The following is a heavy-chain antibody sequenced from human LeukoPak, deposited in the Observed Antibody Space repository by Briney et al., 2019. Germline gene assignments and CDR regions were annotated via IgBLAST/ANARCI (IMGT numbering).Heavy chain of an antibody. CDR3: ARDDDIVATMGFIFDY. CDR1: GFSVSAYW. D-gene: IGHD5-12*01. J-gene: IGHJ4*02. Sequence: GGSLRLSCAASGFSVSAYWMSWVRQAPGKGLEWVAVIWYDGSNKYYADSVKGRFTISRDNSKNTLYLQMNSLRAEDTAVYYCARDDDIVATMGFIFDYWGQGTLVTVSS. V-gene: IGHV3-33*08. CDR2: IWYDGSNK.